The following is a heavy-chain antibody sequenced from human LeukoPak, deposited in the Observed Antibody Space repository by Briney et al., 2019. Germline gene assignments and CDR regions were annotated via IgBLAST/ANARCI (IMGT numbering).Heavy chain of an antibody. V-gene: IGHV4-30-2*01. J-gene: IGHJ4*02. D-gene: IGHD1-26*01. CDR3: ARDSQVGATGFDY. Sequence: PSQTLSLTCAVSGGSISSGGSSWSWIRQPPGKGLEWIGYIYHSGSTYYNPSLKSRVTISVDRSKNQFSLKLSSVTAADTAVYYCARDSQVGATGFDYWGQGTLVTVSS. CDR2: IYHSGST. CDR1: GGSISSGGSS.